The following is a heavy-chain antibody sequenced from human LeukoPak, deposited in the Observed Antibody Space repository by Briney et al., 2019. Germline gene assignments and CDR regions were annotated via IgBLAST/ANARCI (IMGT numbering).Heavy chain of an antibody. Sequence: TGGSLRLSCAASGFTFSTYAMHWVRQAPGRGLEWVAVISYDGNNKYYADSVRGRCTISRDNSKNTLSLQMISLRTEDTAVYYCAKGTGDMGYYFDYWGQGTLVTVSS. D-gene: IGHD7-27*01. CDR2: ISYDGNNK. V-gene: IGHV3-30*18. CDR1: GFTFSTYA. CDR3: AKGTGDMGYYFDY. J-gene: IGHJ4*02.